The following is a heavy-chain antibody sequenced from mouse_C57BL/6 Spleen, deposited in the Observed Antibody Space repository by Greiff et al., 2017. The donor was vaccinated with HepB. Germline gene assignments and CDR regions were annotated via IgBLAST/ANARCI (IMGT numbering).Heavy chain of an antibody. CDR3: ARDYGRWAWFAC. CDR2: IYPGSGNT. J-gene: IGHJ3*01. Sequence: QVQLQQSGPELVKPGASVKISCKASGYSFTSYYIHWVKQRPGQGLEWIGWIYPGSGNTKYNEKFKGKATLTADTSSSHAYMQLSSLTSEDSAVYYCARDYGRWAWFACWGQGTLVTVSA. CDR1: GYSFTSYY. D-gene: IGHD1-1*01. V-gene: IGHV1-66*01.